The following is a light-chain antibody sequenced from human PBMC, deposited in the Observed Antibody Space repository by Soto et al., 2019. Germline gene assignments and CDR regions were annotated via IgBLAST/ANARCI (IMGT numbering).Light chain of an antibody. J-gene: IGLJ2*01. V-gene: IGLV2-14*01. CDR2: EVS. CDR1: SSDVGAYNY. CDR3: SSYTSSNNLV. Sequence: QSALTQPASVSGSPGQSITISCTGTSSDVGAYNYVSWYQQHPGKAPKLMIFEVSDRPSGVSNRFSGSKSGNTASLTISGIQAEDEDDYYCSSYTSSNNLVFGGGTKLTVL.